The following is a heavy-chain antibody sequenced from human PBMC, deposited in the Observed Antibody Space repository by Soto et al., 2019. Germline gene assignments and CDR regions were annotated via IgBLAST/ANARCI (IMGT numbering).Heavy chain of an antibody. CDR2: IWYDGSNK. D-gene: IGHD3-3*01. V-gene: IGHV3-33*01. J-gene: IGHJ6*02. Sequence: GGSLRLSCAASGFTFSSYGMHWVRQAPGKGLEWVAVIWYDGSNKYYADSVKGRFTISRDNSKNTLYLQMNSLRAEDTAVYYCARVSHLVPDYDFWSGYTEYNGMDVWGQGTTVTVSS. CDR3: ARVSHLVPDYDFWSGYTEYNGMDV. CDR1: GFTFSSYG.